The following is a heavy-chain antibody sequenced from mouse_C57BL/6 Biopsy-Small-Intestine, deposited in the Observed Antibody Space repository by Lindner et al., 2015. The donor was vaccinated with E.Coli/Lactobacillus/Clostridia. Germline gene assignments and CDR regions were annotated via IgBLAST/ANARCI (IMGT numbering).Heavy chain of an antibody. V-gene: IGHV10-1*01. D-gene: IGHD1-1*01. CDR2: IRSKSNNYAT. J-gene: IGHJ4*01. CDR1: GFSFNTYA. Sequence: VQLQESGGGLVQPKGSLKLSCAASGFSFNTYAMNWVRQAPGKGLEWVARIRSKSNNYATYYADSVKDRFTISRDDSESMLYLQMNNLKTEDTAMYYCVRHPSYYGSRYYYAMDYWGQGTSVTVSS. CDR3: VRHPSYYGSRYYYAMDY.